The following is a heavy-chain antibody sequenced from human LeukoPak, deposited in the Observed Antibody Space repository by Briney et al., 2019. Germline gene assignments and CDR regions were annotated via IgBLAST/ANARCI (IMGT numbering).Heavy chain of an antibody. CDR1: GGSISSGGYY. V-gene: IGHV4-39*01. Sequence: SETLSLTCTVSGGSISSGGYYWGWIRQPPGEGLEWIGKISDSGNTYYSPSLRSRVTISIDTSKNQFSLKLSSVTATDTAVYYCAGGEKVLDYFDYWGQGTLVTVSS. D-gene: IGHD3-16*01. CDR2: ISDSGNT. J-gene: IGHJ4*02. CDR3: AGGEKVLDYFDY.